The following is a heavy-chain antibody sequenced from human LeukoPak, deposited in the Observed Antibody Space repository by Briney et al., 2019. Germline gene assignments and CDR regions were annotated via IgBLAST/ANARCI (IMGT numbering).Heavy chain of an antibody. CDR3: ATDPPFDY. CDR2: IYYSGST. Sequence: PSETLSLTCTVSGGSISSSSYSWGWIRQPPGKGLEWIGSIYYSGSTYYNPSLKSRVTISVDTSKNQFFLKLSSVSAADTAVYYCATDPPFDYWGQGTLVTVSS. CDR1: GGSISSSSYS. V-gene: IGHV4-39*01. J-gene: IGHJ4*02.